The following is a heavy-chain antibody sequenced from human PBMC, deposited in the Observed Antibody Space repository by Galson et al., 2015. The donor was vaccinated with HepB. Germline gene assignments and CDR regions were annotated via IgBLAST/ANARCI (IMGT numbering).Heavy chain of an antibody. CDR2: IIPIFGTA. J-gene: IGHJ6*03. V-gene: IGHV1-69*13. Sequence: SVKVSCKASGGTFSSYAISWVRQAPGQGLEWMGGIIPIFGTANYAQKFQGRVTITADESTSTAYMELSSLRSEDTAVYYCAAVLLWFREPLYYMDVRGKGTTVTVSS. CDR1: GGTFSSYA. D-gene: IGHD3-10*01. CDR3: AAVLLWFREPLYYMDV.